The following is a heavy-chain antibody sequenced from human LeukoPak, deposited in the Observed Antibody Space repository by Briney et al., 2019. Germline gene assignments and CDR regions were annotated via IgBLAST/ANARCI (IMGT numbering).Heavy chain of an antibody. CDR3: ARDAGWGRLDS. D-gene: IGHD3-16*01. J-gene: IGHJ4*02. CDR1: GLTISDSW. V-gene: IGHV3-74*01. CDR2: LASDESNK. Sequence: GGSLRLSCAASGLTISDSWIHWVRQAPGKGLMWISRLASDESNKIYADSVKGRFTISRDNAKNTLYLQMNSLRVEDTGIYYCARDAGWGRLDSWGQGALVTVSS.